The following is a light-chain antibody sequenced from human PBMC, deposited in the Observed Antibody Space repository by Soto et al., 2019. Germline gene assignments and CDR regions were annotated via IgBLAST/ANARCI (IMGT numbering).Light chain of an antibody. CDR3: QTWGTGFVV. CDR2: LNSDGSH. J-gene: IGLJ3*02. V-gene: IGLV4-69*01. CDR1: SGHITYA. Sequence: QSVLTQSPSASASLGASVKLTCTLSSGHITYAIAWHQQQPEKGPRFLMKLNSDGSHSNGDGIPDRFSGSSSGAERSLIISSLQSEDEADYYCQTWGTGFVVFGGGTMLTVL.